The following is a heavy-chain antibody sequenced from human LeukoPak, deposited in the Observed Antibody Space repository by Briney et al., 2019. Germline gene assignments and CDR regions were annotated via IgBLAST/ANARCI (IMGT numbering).Heavy chain of an antibody. Sequence: ASVKVSCKSSGYTFTSYDINWVRQATGQGLELMGWMNPNSGNTSYSQKVQGRGSMTRNTSISTAYLELSSLRSEHTAVYYCARAPKGAIRRGYNWFDPWGQGTLVTVSS. CDR3: ARAPKGAIRRGYNWFDP. J-gene: IGHJ5*02. CDR1: GYTFTSYD. V-gene: IGHV1-8*01. D-gene: IGHD1-14*01. CDR2: MNPNSGNT.